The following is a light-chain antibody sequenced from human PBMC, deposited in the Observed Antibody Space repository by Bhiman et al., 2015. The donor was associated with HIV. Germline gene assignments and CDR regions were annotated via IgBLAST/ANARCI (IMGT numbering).Light chain of an antibody. Sequence: SYELIQTPSVSVSPGQTASITCSGDKLGDKYACWYQQKPGQSPVLVIYQDSKRPSGIPERFSGSNSGNTATLTISGTQAMDEADYYCQAWDSSTVVFGGGTKLTAL. V-gene: IGLV3-1*01. J-gene: IGLJ2*01. CDR2: QDS. CDR3: QAWDSSTVV. CDR1: KLGDKY.